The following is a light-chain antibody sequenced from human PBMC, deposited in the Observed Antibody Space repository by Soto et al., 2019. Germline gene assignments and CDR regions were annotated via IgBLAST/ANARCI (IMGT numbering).Light chain of an antibody. CDR3: QAWDRSTGV. V-gene: IGLV3-1*01. CDR1: KLGDKY. Sequence: SYELTQPPSVSVSPGQTASITCSGDKLGDKYVCWYHQKPGQSPVLVIYQDSKRPSGIPERFSGSNSGDTATLTISGTQPMDEADYYCQAWDRSTGVFGTGTKVTVL. J-gene: IGLJ1*01. CDR2: QDS.